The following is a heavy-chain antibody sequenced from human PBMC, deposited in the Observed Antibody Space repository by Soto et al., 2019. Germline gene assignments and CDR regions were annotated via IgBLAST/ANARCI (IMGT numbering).Heavy chain of an antibody. V-gene: IGHV3-11*01. CDR1: GFTFSDYY. D-gene: IGHD6-19*01. J-gene: IGHJ4*02. Sequence: GGSLRLSCAASGFTFSDYYMNWIRQAPGKGLEWVSYISGSGSTLYYADSVKGRFTISRDNAKNSLYLQMNSLRAEDTAVYYCARDWYSSGSTSYFDYWGQGTLVTVSS. CDR2: ISGSGSTL. CDR3: ARDWYSSGSTSYFDY.